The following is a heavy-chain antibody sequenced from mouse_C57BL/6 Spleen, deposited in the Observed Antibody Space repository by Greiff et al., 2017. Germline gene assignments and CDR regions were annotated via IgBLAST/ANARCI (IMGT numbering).Heavy chain of an antibody. Sequence: EVQVVESGPGLVKPSQSLSLTCSVTGYSITSGYYWNWIRQFPGNKLEWMGYISYDGSNNYNPSLKNRISITRDTSNNQFFLKLNSVTTEDTATYYCARGGGSSYGYFDVWGTGTTVTVSS. CDR3: ARGGGSSYGYFDV. D-gene: IGHD1-1*01. CDR2: ISYDGSN. CDR1: GYSITSGYY. V-gene: IGHV3-6*01. J-gene: IGHJ1*03.